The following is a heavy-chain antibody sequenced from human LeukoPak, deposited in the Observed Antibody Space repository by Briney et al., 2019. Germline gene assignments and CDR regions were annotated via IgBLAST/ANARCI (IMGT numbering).Heavy chain of an antibody. CDR2: ISYDGSNK. D-gene: IGHD4-23*01. CDR3: ARAKNDGYGGNYFDY. J-gene: IGHJ4*02. Sequence: GGSLRLSCAASGFTFSSYAMHWVRQAPGKGLEWVAVISYDGSNKYYADSVKGRFTISRDNSKNTLYLQMNSLRAEDTAVYYCARAKNDGYGGNYFDYWGQGTLVTVSS. V-gene: IGHV3-30*14. CDR1: GFTFSSYA.